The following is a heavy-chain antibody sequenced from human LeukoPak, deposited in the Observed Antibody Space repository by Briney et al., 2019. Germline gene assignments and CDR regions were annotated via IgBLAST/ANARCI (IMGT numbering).Heavy chain of an antibody. CDR1: AGLISSYY. Sequence: SETLSLTCTVSAGLISSYYWIWLRQPPVKGREWIGYIYYSRSTNYNPSLKSRVTISVDRSNNQFSLKLSCVTAADTAVYYCARGKVALDIWGQGPMVTVS. CDR3: ARGKVALDI. CDR2: IYYSRST. V-gene: IGHV4-59*01. J-gene: IGHJ3*02.